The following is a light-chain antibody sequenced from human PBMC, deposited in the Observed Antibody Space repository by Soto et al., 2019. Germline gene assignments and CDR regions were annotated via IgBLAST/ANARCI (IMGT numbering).Light chain of an antibody. V-gene: IGLV1-47*01. Sequence: QPVLTQPPSASGTPGQRVTISCSGSSSNIGSNYVYWYQQLPGTAPKLLIYRNNQRPSGVPDRFSGSKSGTSASLAISGLRSEDEAHYYCAAWDDSLSGPHVVFGGGTKVTVL. CDR3: AAWDDSLSGPHVV. CDR1: SSNIGSNY. J-gene: IGLJ2*01. CDR2: RNN.